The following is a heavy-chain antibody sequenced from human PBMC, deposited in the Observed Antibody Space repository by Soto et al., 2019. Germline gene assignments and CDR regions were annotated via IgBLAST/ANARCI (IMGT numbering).Heavy chain of an antibody. Sequence: QLQLQESGPGLVKPSETLSLTCTVSGGSISSSSYYWGWIRQPPGKGLEWIGSIYYSGSTYYNPSLKSRVTISVDTSKNQFSLKLSSVTAADTVVYYCARTYYYDSSGYYAGIYYFDYWGQGTLVTVSS. J-gene: IGHJ4*02. CDR1: GGSISSSSYY. CDR3: ARTYYYDSSGYYAGIYYFDY. V-gene: IGHV4-39*01. D-gene: IGHD3-22*01. CDR2: IYYSGST.